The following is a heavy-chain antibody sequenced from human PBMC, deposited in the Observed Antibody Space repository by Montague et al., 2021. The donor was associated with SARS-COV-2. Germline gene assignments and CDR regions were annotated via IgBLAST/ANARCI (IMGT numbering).Heavy chain of an antibody. Sequence: SETLSLTCTVSGGSITSNWWSWIRQPPGKGLEWVGYALYTGRSRSNPSLQGRVFISVDTSKNQFSLKLSSVTAADTAVYYCARDTFYYDSDSYYVDTFDMWGQGTMVTVSS. CDR2: ALYTGRS. V-gene: IGHV4-59*01. J-gene: IGHJ3*02. CDR3: ARDTFYYDSDSYYVDTFDM. D-gene: IGHD3-10*01. CDR1: GGSITSNW.